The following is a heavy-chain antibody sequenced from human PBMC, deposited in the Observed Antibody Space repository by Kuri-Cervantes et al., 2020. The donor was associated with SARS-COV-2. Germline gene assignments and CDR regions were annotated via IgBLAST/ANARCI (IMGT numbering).Heavy chain of an antibody. CDR2: INYRGIT. J-gene: IGHJ5*02. Sequence: SETLSLTCIVSGDSISRSSYYWGWIRQPPGKGLEWIGSINYRGITHYKPSLRSRVTISGDTSKNHLSLKLTSVTAADTAVYYCARGTGDLDQWGQGTLVTVSS. CDR3: ARGTGDLDQ. D-gene: IGHD7-27*01. CDR1: GDSISRSSYY. V-gene: IGHV4-39*02.